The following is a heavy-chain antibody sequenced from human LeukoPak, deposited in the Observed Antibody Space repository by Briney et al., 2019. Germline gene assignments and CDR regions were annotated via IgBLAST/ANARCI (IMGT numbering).Heavy chain of an antibody. CDR2: ISSSSSYI. V-gene: IGHV3-21*01. Sequence: GGSLRLSCAASGFTFSSYSMNWVRQAPGKGLEWVSSISSSSSYIYYADSVKGRFTISRDSAKNSLYLQMNSLRAEDTAVYYCARDSGEDAFDIWGQGTMVTVSS. D-gene: IGHD7-27*01. J-gene: IGHJ3*02. CDR3: ARDSGEDAFDI. CDR1: GFTFSSYS.